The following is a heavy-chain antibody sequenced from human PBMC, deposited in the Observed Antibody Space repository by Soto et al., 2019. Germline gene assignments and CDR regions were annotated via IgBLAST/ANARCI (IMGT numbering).Heavy chain of an antibody. CDR3: ARDSRNRNFFDY. V-gene: IGHV3-53*01. CDR2: IYSGGST. D-gene: IGHD2-2*01. CDR1: GFTVSSNY. Sequence: GGSLRLSCAASGFTVSSNYMTWVRQAPGKGREWVSVIYSGGSTYYADSVKGRFTISRDNSKNTLYLQMNSLRAEDTALYYCARDSRNRNFFDYWGQGTLVTVSS. J-gene: IGHJ4*02.